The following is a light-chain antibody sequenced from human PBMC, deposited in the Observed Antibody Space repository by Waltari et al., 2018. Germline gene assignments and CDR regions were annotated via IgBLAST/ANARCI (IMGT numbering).Light chain of an antibody. Sequence: QSALTQPASVSGSPGQSITISCTGTSSDVGGYNYVSWYQQHPGKAPKRMIYEVSNRPSGVPNRFAGSKSGNTASLTISGLQAEDEADYYCSSYTSSSTLWVFGGGTKLTVL. V-gene: IGLV2-14*01. CDR1: SSDVGGYNY. CDR3: SSYTSSSTLWV. CDR2: EVS. J-gene: IGLJ3*02.